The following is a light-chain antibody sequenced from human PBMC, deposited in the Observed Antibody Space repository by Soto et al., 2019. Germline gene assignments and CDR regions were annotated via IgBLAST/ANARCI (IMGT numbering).Light chain of an antibody. CDR3: SSYTSRSTWV. CDR1: SSDVGSYNY. J-gene: IGLJ3*02. V-gene: IGLV2-14*01. Sequence: QSVLTQPASVSGSPGRAVTLSCTGTSSDVGSYNYVSWYQQHPGKAPKLIIYKVHIRPSGISIRFSGSKSGNTASLTISGLQAEDEADYYCSSYTSRSTWVFGRGTNLTVL. CDR2: KVH.